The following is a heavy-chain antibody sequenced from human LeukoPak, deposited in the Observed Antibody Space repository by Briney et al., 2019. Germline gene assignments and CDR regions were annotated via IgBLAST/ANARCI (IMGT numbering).Heavy chain of an antibody. CDR2: INPNSGGT. Sequence: GASVKVSCKASGYTFTSYYMHWVRQAPGQGLEWMGWINPNSGGTNYAQKFQGRVTMTRDTSISTAYMELSRLRSDDTAVYYCARDRGSEWLLLHWGQGTLVTVSS. D-gene: IGHD3-22*01. J-gene: IGHJ4*02. CDR3: ARDRGSEWLLLH. V-gene: IGHV1-2*02. CDR1: GYTFTSYY.